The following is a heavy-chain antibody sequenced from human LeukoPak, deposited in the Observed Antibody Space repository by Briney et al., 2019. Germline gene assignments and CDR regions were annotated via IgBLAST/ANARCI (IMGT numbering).Heavy chain of an antibody. D-gene: IGHD5-18*01. CDR3: ASGIQLWSWFDY. V-gene: IGHV3-30*19. CDR1: GFTFSSHG. Sequence: GGSLRLSCAASGFTFSSHGMHWVRQAPGKGLEWVAVISYDGSNKYYADSVKGRFTISRDNSKNTLYLQMNSLRAEDTAVYYCASGIQLWSWFDYWGQGTLVTVSS. J-gene: IGHJ4*02. CDR2: ISYDGSNK.